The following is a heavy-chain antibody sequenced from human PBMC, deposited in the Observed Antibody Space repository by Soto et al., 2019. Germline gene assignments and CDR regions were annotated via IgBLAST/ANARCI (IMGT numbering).Heavy chain of an antibody. CDR3: ARAAGYYDSKHWYFDL. J-gene: IGHJ2*01. CDR2: ISGSGSTI. CDR1: GFTFSSYA. V-gene: IGHV3-23*01. Sequence: GGSLRLSCAASGFTFSSYAVSWVRQAPGKGPEWISSISGSGSTIYYADSVKGRFTISRDNSKNTLYLQMSSLRAEDTAVYYCARAAGYYDSKHWYFDLWGRGTLVTVSS. D-gene: IGHD3-22*01.